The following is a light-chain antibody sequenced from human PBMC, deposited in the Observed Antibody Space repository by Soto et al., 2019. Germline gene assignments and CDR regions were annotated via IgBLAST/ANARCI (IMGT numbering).Light chain of an antibody. V-gene: IGKV1-5*03. CDR1: QSIDSS. CDR3: QQYKDYPLT. J-gene: IGKJ4*01. Sequence: DFQMTQSPSTLSASIGDGVTISCRASQSIDSSLAWYQQKPGRAPKVIITKTSILEGGVPSRFSGSVSGTEFTLTITNLQPEYFATYYCQQYKDYPLTFGGGTKVEIK. CDR2: KTS.